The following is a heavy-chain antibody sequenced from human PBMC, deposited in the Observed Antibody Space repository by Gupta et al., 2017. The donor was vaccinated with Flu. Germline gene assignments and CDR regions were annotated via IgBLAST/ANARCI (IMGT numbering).Heavy chain of an antibody. V-gene: IGHV3-23*01. CDR3: AKVLYTVPGALDS. D-gene: IGHD6-19*01. Sequence: VRQAPGKGLEWVSGINNIGGGTYYTDSVQGRFTVSRDNSDNTVHLQMDSLRAEDTAVYYCAKVLYTVPGALDSWGQGTLVTVSS. CDR2: INNIGGGT. J-gene: IGHJ4*02.